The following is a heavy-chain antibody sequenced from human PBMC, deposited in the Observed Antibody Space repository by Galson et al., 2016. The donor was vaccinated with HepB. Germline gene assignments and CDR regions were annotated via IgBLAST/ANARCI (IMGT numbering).Heavy chain of an antibody. CDR3: TSLMDT. CDR1: GVSIRSTDW. J-gene: IGHJ6*02. Sequence: ETLSLTCLFSGVSIRSTDWWSWVRQPPGKGLEWIGEIFPSGTTNYNPSLKSRVTISIDNIKKQFSLRVYSVTAADTAIYYCTSLMDTWGQGTTVTVSS. V-gene: IGHV4-4*02. CDR2: IFPSGTT.